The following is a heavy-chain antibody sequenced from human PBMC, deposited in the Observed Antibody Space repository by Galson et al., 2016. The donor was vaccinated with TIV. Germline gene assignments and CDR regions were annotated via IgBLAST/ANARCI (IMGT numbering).Heavy chain of an antibody. J-gene: IGHJ4*01. Sequence: SVKVSCKASGYTFTTYYIHWVRQAPGQGLEWMGVIDPSGGGTTYAQKFQARVTMTEDSSTDTAYMDLRSLRSEDTAVYFCATSLDYSQIFDYWGHGTLVTVSS. CDR3: ATSLDYSQIFDY. CDR2: IDPSGGGT. V-gene: IGHV1-46*01. CDR1: GYTFTTYY. D-gene: IGHD4-11*01.